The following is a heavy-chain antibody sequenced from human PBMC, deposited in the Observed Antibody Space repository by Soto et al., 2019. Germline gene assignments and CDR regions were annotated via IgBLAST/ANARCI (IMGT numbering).Heavy chain of an antibody. Sequence: GGSLRLSCAVSGFTFSDHVMDWVRHAPGKGLEWVGRSGNKAVYYATYYAASVQGRFTISRDNSKNSLYLHMTSLRSEDTAMYYCARGHNSFDQWGQGTLVTVSS. CDR1: GFTFSDHV. CDR3: ARGHNSFDQ. CDR2: SGNKAVYYAT. V-gene: IGHV3-72*01. J-gene: IGHJ4*02. D-gene: IGHD1-20*01.